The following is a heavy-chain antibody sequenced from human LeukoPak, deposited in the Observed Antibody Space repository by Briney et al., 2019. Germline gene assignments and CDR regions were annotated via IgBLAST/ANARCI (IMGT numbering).Heavy chain of an antibody. CDR3: ARHKWSSGYGGNSQFDY. V-gene: IGHV4-31*03. CDR2: IYYSGST. CDR1: GGSISSGGYY. J-gene: IGHJ4*02. D-gene: IGHD4-23*01. Sequence: SETLSLTCTVSGGSISSGGYYWSWIRQHPGKGLEWIGYIYYSGSTYYNPSLKSRVTISVDTSKNQFSLKLSSVTAADTAVYYCARHKWSSGYGGNSQFDYWGQGTLVTVSS.